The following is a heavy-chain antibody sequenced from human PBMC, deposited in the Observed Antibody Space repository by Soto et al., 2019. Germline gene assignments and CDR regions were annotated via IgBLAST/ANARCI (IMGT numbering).Heavy chain of an antibody. CDR3: VLIYDFGGSYGLDV. V-gene: IGHV4-39*01. J-gene: IGHJ6*02. Sequence: QLQLQESGPGLVKPSETLSLTCTVSGGSIISTSYYWGWIRQPPGKGLEWIGSIYYSGITSYNPSLESRVTISFETSKNQCSLRLSSVTAADTAVYYCVLIYDFGGSYGLDVWGQGTTVTVSS. CDR1: GGSIISTSYY. D-gene: IGHD3-16*01. CDR2: IYYSGIT.